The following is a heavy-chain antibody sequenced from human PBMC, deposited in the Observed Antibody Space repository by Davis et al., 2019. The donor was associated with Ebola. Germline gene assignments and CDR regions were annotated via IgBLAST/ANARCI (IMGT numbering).Heavy chain of an antibody. V-gene: IGHV4-4*02. J-gene: IGHJ5*02. CDR3: ARAQGRYSGYVDP. Sequence: SETLSLTCAVPGASIISDDWWTWVRQPPGKGLEWLGEIYHGGTTNYNPSLKSRVTISVDTSKNQFSLKLSSVTAADTAVYYCARAQGRYSGYVDPWGQGTLVTVSS. D-gene: IGHD5-12*01. CDR2: IYHGGTT. CDR1: GASIISDDW.